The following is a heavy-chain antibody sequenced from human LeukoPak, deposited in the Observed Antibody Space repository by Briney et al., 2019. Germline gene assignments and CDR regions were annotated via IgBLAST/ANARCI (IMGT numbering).Heavy chain of an antibody. CDR3: AKGSSTSCYDY. Sequence: PGRSLRLSCAASGFTFSSYAMHWVRQAPGKGLEWVAVISYDGSNKYYADSVKGRFIIFRDSSKNTLYLQMNSLRAEDTAVYYCAKGSSTSCYDYWGQGTLVTVSS. CDR1: GFTFSSYA. J-gene: IGHJ4*02. D-gene: IGHD2-2*01. CDR2: ISYDGSNK. V-gene: IGHV3-30-3*01.